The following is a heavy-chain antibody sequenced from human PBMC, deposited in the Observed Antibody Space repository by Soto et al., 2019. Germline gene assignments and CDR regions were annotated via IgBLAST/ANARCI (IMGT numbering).Heavy chain of an antibody. V-gene: IGHV4-31*03. CDR2: IYYNGDT. J-gene: IGHJ4*02. Sequence: SETLSLTCTVSGGSISSGGYYWSWIRQHPGKGLEWIGYIYYNGDTYYNPSLKSRVSISIDTSKNQFSLRLTSVTAADTAVYYCAKFFVETGGSSGLPWPYHYWGQGTLVTVSS. D-gene: IGHD6-25*01. CDR1: GGSISSGGYY. CDR3: AKFFVETGGSSGLPWPYHY.